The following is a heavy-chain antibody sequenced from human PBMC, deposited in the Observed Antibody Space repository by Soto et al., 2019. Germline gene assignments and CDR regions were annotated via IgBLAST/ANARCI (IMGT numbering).Heavy chain of an antibody. CDR3: ARPIAAAGPNTYYYGMDV. CDR1: GGTFSSYA. Sequence: ASVKVSCKASGGTFSSYAISWVRQAPGQGLEWMGGIIPIFGTANYAQKFQGRVTITADESTSTAYMELSSLRSEDTAVYYCARPIAAAGPNTYYYGMDVWGQGTTVTVSS. D-gene: IGHD6-13*01. J-gene: IGHJ6*02. CDR2: IIPIFGTA. V-gene: IGHV1-69*13.